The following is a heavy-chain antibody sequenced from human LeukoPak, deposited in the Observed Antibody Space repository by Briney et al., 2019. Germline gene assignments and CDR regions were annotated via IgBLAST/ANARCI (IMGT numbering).Heavy chain of an antibody. CDR1: GYTFTTYD. Sequence: ASVKVSCKASGYTFTTYDINLVRQATGQGLEWMGWMNPNSGNTGYAQKFQGRVTITRNTSISTAYMELSSLRSEDTAVYYCARGESSSSDNWFDPWGQGTLVTVSS. D-gene: IGHD6-13*01. CDR2: MNPNSGNT. J-gene: IGHJ5*02. V-gene: IGHV1-8*03. CDR3: ARGESSSSDNWFDP.